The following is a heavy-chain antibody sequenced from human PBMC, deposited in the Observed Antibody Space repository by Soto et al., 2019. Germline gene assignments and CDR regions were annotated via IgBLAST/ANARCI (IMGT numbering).Heavy chain of an antibody. CDR2: IFYTGST. V-gene: IGHV4-31*03. D-gene: IGHD6-13*01. Sequence: QVQLQESGPGLVKPSQTLSLTCTVSGGSISSGGYYWSWIRQHPGKGLEWIGYIFYTGSTYYNPSLKSRVTISGNTSKNQFSLGLSSVTAADTAVYYGARGGGSSWTMDYWGQGTLVTVSS. J-gene: IGHJ4*02. CDR1: GGSISSGGYY. CDR3: ARGGGSSWTMDY.